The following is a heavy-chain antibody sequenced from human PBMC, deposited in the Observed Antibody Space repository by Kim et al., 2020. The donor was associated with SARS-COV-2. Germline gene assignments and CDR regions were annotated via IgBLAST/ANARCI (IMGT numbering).Heavy chain of an antibody. V-gene: IGHV3-30*18. CDR1: GFTFSIYG. J-gene: IGHJ6*02. D-gene: IGHD3-10*01. CDR3: AKGGRGRGFGELSV. CDR2: ISYDGSNK. Sequence: GGSLRLSCAASGFTFSIYGMHWVRQAPGKGLEWVAVISYDGSNKYYADSVKGRFTISRDNSKNTLYLQMNSLRAEDTAVYYCAKGGRGRGFGELSVWGQGTTVTVSS.